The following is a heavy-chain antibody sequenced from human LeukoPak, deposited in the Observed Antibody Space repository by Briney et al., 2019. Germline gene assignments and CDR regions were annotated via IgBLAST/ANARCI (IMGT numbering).Heavy chain of an antibody. D-gene: IGHD3-22*01. CDR3: ARDLKRYYDSSGYSEIGY. CDR2: IIPILGLA. J-gene: IGHJ4*02. CDR1: GGTFSNYA. Sequence: SVKVSCKASGGTFSNYAISWVRQAPGQGLEWMGRIIPILGLANYAQKFQGRVTITADKSTSTAYMELSSLRSEDTAVYYCARDLKRYYDSSGYSEIGYWSQGTLVTVSS. V-gene: IGHV1-69*04.